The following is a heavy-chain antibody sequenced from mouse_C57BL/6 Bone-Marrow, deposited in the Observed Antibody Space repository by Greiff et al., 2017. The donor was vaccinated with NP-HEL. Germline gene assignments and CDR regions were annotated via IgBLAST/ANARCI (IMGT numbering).Heavy chain of an antibody. CDR1: GYTFTDYY. J-gene: IGHJ4*01. Sequence: VQLQQSGPELVKPGASVKISCKASGYTFTDYYMNWVKQSHGKSLEWIGDINPNNGGTSYNQKFKGKATLTVDKSSSTAYMELRSLTSEDSAVYYCARLRGLPYAVDYWGQGTSVTVSS. D-gene: IGHD5-5*01. CDR2: INPNNGGT. V-gene: IGHV1-26*01. CDR3: ARLRGLPYAVDY.